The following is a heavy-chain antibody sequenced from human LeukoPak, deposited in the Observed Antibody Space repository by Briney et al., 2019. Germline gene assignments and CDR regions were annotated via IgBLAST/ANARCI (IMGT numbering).Heavy chain of an antibody. CDR1: GFTFSSYS. J-gene: IGHJ6*02. Sequence: PGGSLRLSCAASGFTFSSYSMNGVRQAPGKGLEWVSSISSSSSYIYYADSVKGRFTISRDNAKNSLYLQMNSLRAEGTAVYYCASGYSYGSRPYGMDVWGQGTTVTVSS. D-gene: IGHD5-18*01. CDR2: ISSSSSYI. CDR3: ASGYSYGSRPYGMDV. V-gene: IGHV3-21*01.